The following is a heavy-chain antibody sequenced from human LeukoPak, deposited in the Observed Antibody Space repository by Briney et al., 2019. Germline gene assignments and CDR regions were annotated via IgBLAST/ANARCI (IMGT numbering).Heavy chain of an antibody. CDR3: ARAKFDSSRYYYRGFDI. CDR2: IKQDGSEK. Sequence: GGSLRLSCAGSGFTFSNYWMSWVRQAPGKGLEWVANIKQDGSEKYYVDPVKGRFTMSRDNAKKSLYLQMNSLRAEDTAVYYCARAKFDSSRYYYRGFDIWGQGTMVTVSS. J-gene: IGHJ3*02. V-gene: IGHV3-7*04. D-gene: IGHD3-22*01. CDR1: GFTFSNYW.